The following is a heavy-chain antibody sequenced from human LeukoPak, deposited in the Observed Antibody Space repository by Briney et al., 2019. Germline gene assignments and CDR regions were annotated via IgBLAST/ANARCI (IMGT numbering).Heavy chain of an antibody. D-gene: IGHD3-10*01. J-gene: IGHJ4*02. V-gene: IGHV1-46*01. CDR1: GYTFSSYY. Sequence: GASVKVSCKASGYTFSSYYVHWVRQAPGHGLDWMGLINPSGDTTSYAQKFQGRITMTRDTSTNTVYMELSSLRSEDTAVYYCAVLLWFGELRADYWGQGTLVTVSS. CDR2: INPSGDTT. CDR3: AVLLWFGELRADY.